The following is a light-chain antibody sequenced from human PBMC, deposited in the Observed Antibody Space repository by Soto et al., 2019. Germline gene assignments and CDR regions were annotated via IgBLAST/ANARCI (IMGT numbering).Light chain of an antibody. V-gene: IGKV1-39*01. CDR2: AAS. CDR1: QSISSF. CDR3: QQSYSIPWT. J-gene: IGKJ1*01. Sequence: DIQMTQSPSSLSASVGDRVTITCRASQSISSFLNWYQKKPGKAPNLLIYAASTLQSGVPSRFSGSESGTDFTLTISTLQPEDFATYYCQQSYSIPWTFGQGTKVDIK.